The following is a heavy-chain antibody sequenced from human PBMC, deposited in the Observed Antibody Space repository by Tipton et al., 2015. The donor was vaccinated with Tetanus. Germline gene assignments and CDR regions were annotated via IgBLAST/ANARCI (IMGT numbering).Heavy chain of an antibody. CDR3: ARGGRDAYNNPLGAFDV. Sequence: GLVKPSETLSLTCSVSGGSLSRSSYYWSWIRQRPGKAPEWMGSIHYGGTTHYNPSLNGRVTMSVDTSDKQFSLRLTSVTAADTAVYFCARGGRDAYNNPLGAFDVWGRGTTVTVSS. CDR2: IHYGGTT. CDR1: GGSLSRSSYY. D-gene: IGHD5-24*01. V-gene: IGHV4-39*01. J-gene: IGHJ3*01.